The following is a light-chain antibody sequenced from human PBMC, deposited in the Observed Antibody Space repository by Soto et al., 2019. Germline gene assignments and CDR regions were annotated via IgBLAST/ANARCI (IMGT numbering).Light chain of an antibody. CDR3: AAWDDSLSGVV. CDR2: RNN. CDR1: SSNIGSNY. J-gene: IGLJ2*01. V-gene: IGLV1-47*01. Sequence: QSVLTQPPSASGTPGQRVTISCSGSSSNIGSNYVNWYQHLPGTAPKLLIYRNNQRPSGVPDRFSGSKSGTSASLAISGLRSENEADYYCAAWDDSLSGVVFGGGTKLTVL.